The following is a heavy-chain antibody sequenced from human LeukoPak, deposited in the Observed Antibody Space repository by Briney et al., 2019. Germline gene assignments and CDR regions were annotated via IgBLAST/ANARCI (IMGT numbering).Heavy chain of an antibody. CDR2: IYTSGST. CDR1: GGSISSYY. V-gene: IGHV4-4*09. J-gene: IGHJ4*02. Sequence: SETLSLTCTVSGGSISSYYWSWIRQPPGKGLEWIGYIYTSGSTNYNPSLKSRVTISVDTSENQFSLRLSSVTAADTAVYYCARGGGYCSGGSCHRPYYFDYWGQGTLVTVSS. CDR3: ARGGGYCSGGSCHRPYYFDY. D-gene: IGHD2-15*01.